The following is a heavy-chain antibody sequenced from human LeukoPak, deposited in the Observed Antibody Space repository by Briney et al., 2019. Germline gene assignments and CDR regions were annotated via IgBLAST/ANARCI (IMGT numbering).Heavy chain of an antibody. V-gene: IGHV1-69*05. D-gene: IGHD5-24*01. Sequence: ASVKVSCKASGGTFSSYAISWVRQAPGRGLEWMGRIIPIFGTANYAQKFQGRVTITTDESTSTAYMELSSLRSEDTAVYYCARDWEMGYFDYWGQGTLVTVSS. CDR1: GGTFSSYA. CDR2: IIPIFGTA. J-gene: IGHJ4*02. CDR3: ARDWEMGYFDY.